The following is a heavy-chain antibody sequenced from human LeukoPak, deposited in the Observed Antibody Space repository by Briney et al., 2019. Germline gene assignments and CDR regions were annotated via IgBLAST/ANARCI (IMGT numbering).Heavy chain of an antibody. D-gene: IGHD2-8*02. CDR1: GYTFIDYY. CDR2: INPRGGST. J-gene: IGHJ4*02. CDR3: ARHSCTGNSCHFDY. Sequence: ASVKVSCKASGYTFIDYYMRWVRQAPGQGLEWMGIINPRGGSTTYAQKLQGRVTMTRDTSTSTVYMELSSLRSEDTALYYCARHSCTGNSCHFDYWGQGTLVTVSS. V-gene: IGHV1-46*04.